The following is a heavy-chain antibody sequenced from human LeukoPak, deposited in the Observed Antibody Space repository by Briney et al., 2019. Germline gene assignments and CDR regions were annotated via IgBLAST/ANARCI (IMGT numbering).Heavy chain of an antibody. CDR3: TTGPYDEDY. CDR2: IKSKTDGETT. Sequence: PGGSLRLSCAASGFTFSNAWMSWVRQAPGKGLEWVGRIKSKTDGETTDYGAPVKGRFTISRDDSKNTLYLQMNSLKGEDTAVYYCTTGPYDEDYWGQGTLVTVSS. V-gene: IGHV3-15*01. CDR1: GFTFSNAW. J-gene: IGHJ4*02. D-gene: IGHD3-22*01.